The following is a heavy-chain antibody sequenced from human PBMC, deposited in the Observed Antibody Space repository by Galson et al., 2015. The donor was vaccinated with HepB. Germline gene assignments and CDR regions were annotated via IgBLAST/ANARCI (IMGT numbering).Heavy chain of an antibody. CDR2: ISSNGGST. Sequence: SLRLSCAASGFTFSSYAMHWARQAPGKGLDYVSAISSNGGSTYYANSVKGRFTISRDNSKNTLYLQMGSLRAEDMAVYYCAREGSVGHIVVVTAPYAFDIWGQGTMVTVSS. D-gene: IGHD2-21*02. V-gene: IGHV3-64*01. CDR1: GFTFSSYA. J-gene: IGHJ3*02. CDR3: AREGSVGHIVVVTAPYAFDI.